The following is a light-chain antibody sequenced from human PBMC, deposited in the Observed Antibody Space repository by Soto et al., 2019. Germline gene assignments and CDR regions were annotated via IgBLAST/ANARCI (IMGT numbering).Light chain of an antibody. J-gene: IGKJ4*01. CDR2: EAS. CDR1: QSVGSY. Sequence: EIVLTQAPATLSLSPGERATLSCSASQSVGSYLIWYQQKPGQAPRLLIYEASIRATGIPARFSGSGSVTDFTLTISSLEPEDFAVYYCKQRHNWPHLSFGGGTMVEI. V-gene: IGKV3-11*01. CDR3: KQRHNWPHLS.